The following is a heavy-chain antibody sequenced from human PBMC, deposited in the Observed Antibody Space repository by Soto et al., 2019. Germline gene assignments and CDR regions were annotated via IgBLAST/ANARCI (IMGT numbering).Heavy chain of an antibody. D-gene: IGHD6-19*01. V-gene: IGHV4-34*01. CDR3: ARGLDSGTLDY. J-gene: IGHJ4*02. CDR2: INHSGST. Sequence: QVQLQQWGAGLLKPSETLSLTCAVYGGSFSGYYWSWIRQPPGKGLEWIGEINHSGSTNYNPSLTCXXTXSXXTSIHRFSLKLCSVTASDTAGYCCARGLDSGTLDYWGQGTLVTVSS. CDR1: GGSFSGYY.